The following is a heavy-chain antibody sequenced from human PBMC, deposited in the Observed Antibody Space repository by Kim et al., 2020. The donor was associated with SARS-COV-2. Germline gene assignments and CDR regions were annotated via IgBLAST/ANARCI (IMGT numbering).Heavy chain of an antibody. CDR2: TYYRSTWSN. CDR3: TRAQYGGYAY. Sequence: SQTLSLTCAISVDSVSSNSATWNWIRQSPSRGLEWLGRTYYRSTWSNDYAVSVTSRITINPDTSKNQFSLHLNSVTPEDTAMYYCTRAQYGGYAYWGQGTLVTVSS. CDR1: VDSVSSNSAT. J-gene: IGHJ4*02. V-gene: IGHV6-1*01. D-gene: IGHD5-12*01.